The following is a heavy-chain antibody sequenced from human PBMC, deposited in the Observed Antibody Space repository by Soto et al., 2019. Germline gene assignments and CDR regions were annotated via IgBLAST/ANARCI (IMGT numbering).Heavy chain of an antibody. CDR2: ISAYNGHT. CDR3: ARGRTWGARDFDN. D-gene: IGHD3-16*01. CDR1: GYTFNSYG. J-gene: IGHJ4*02. V-gene: IGHV1-18*01. Sequence: QVQLVQSGGEVTRPGASVRVSCKASGYTFNSYGISWVRQAPGQGLEWMGWISAYNGHTDYARKLQGRVAMTTDISTDTVSMELRDLRSHDTAVYYCARGRTWGARDFDNWGQGTLVTVSS.